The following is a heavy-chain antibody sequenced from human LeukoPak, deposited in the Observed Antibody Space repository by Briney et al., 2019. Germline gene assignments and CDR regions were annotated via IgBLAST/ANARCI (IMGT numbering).Heavy chain of an antibody. D-gene: IGHD6-19*01. CDR3: AKDPVAKWLGTYYFDY. CDR1: GFTFSSYA. V-gene: IGHV3-23*01. Sequence: GGSLRLSCAASGFTFSSYAMSWVRQAPGKGLEWVSAISGSGGGTYYADSVKGRFTISRDNSKNTLYLQMNSLRAEDTAVYYCAKDPVAKWLGTYYFDYWGQGTLVTVSS. CDR2: ISGSGGGT. J-gene: IGHJ4*02.